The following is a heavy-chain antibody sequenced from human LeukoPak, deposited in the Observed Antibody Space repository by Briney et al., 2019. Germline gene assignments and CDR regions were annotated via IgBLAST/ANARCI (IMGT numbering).Heavy chain of an antibody. J-gene: IGHJ4*02. CDR3: AGKYYYQSAGYFYVDY. D-gene: IGHD3-22*01. Sequence: PSETLSLTCTVSGGSISSYYWSWIRQPAGKGLEWIGRIYTSGSTNYNPSLKSRVTMSVDTSKNQFSLKLSSVTAADTAVYYCAGKYYYQSAGYFYVDYWGQGTLVTVSS. CDR2: IYTSGST. CDR1: GGSISSYY. V-gene: IGHV4-4*07.